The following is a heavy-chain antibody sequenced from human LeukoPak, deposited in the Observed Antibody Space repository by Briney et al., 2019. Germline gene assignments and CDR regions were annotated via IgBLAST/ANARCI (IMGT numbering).Heavy chain of an antibody. Sequence: PSETLSLTCGVHGGSFNDYSWTWIRQSPGKGLEWIGEINHSGSTTYNPSLKSRFTMSVDASKNQFSLRLSSVTAADTAVYYCARLGLYTSSWYRFYYFDYWGQGTLVTVSP. CDR1: GGSFNDYS. CDR2: INHSGST. J-gene: IGHJ4*02. D-gene: IGHD6-13*01. V-gene: IGHV4-34*01. CDR3: ARLGLYTSSWYRFYYFDY.